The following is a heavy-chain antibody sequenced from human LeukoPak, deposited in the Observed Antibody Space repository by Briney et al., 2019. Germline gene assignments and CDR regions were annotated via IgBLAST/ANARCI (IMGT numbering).Heavy chain of an antibody. D-gene: IGHD2-8*01. Sequence: SETLSLTCAVFGGSFRAYQWSWIRQPPGKGLEWIGEINHSGSTNYNPSLKSRVTISIDTSKNQFSLKLSSVTAADTAVYYCARVSLYCTNGVCPASNWFDPWGQGALVTVSS. CDR2: INHSGST. CDR1: GGSFRAYQ. CDR3: ARVSLYCTNGVCPASNWFDP. J-gene: IGHJ5*02. V-gene: IGHV4-34*01.